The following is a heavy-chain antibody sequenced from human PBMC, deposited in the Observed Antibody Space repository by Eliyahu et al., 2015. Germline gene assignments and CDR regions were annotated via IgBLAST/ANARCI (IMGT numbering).Heavy chain of an antibody. Sequence: QVQLVQSGAEVKKPGSSVKVSCKASGGTFSSYTIXWVRQAPGQGLEWMGRIIPILGIANYAQKFQGRVTITADKSTSTAYMELSSLRSEDTAVYYCARVGYCSGGSCHPRAEYFQHWGQGTLVTVSS. D-gene: IGHD2-15*01. J-gene: IGHJ1*01. CDR3: ARVGYCSGGSCHPRAEYFQH. CDR1: GGTFSSYT. V-gene: IGHV1-69*02. CDR2: IIPILGIA.